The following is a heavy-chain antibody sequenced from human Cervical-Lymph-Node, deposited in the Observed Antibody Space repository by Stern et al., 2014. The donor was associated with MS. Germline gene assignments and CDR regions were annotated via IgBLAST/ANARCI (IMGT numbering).Heavy chain of an antibody. CDR1: GGTFSSSG. CDR2: IHPILSKT. Sequence: QVQLVESGSEVKKPGSSVRVSCKASGGTFSSSGISWVRQAPGKGLEWMGRIHPILSKTKYRQNSQGKVTITADKSTSTAYMELSSLRSEYTAVYYCATLGVTTGDFDPWGQGTRVTVSS. V-gene: IGHV1-69*09. J-gene: IGHJ5*02. D-gene: IGHD4-17*01. CDR3: ATLGVTTGDFDP.